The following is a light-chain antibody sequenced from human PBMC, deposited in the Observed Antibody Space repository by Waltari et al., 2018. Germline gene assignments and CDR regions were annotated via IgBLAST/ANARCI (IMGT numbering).Light chain of an antibody. V-gene: IGLV2-14*01. J-gene: IGLJ1*01. CDR1: SSDIGHYNY. Sequence: QSALAQPASVSGSPGQSIAISCTGTSSDIGHYNYVSWYQQHPGKAPKLILYEVSDRPSGVSRRFSVSKSGNKATLTISGLQADDEADYYCSSYTNRATLRVFGTGTKVTVL. CDR3: SSYTNRATLRV. CDR2: EVS.